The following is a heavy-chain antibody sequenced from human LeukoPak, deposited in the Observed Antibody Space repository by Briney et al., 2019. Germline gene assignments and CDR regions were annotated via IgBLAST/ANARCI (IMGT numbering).Heavy chain of an antibody. CDR1: GGSFSSYY. J-gene: IGHJ4*02. D-gene: IGHD3-22*01. Sequence: SETLSLTCTVSGGSFSSYYWSWIRQPPGQGLEWIGYVSYTGSTNYNPPLKSRLTISVDTSKNQFSLKLSSVTAADTAVYYCARRGSGYYAYFDYWGQGTLFTVSS. CDR3: ARRGSGYYAYFDY. CDR2: VSYTGST. V-gene: IGHV4-59*08.